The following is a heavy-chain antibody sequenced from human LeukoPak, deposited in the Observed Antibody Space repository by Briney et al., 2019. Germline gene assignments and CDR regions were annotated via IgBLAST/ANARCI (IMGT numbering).Heavy chain of an antibody. J-gene: IGHJ4*02. V-gene: IGHV4-39*07. CDR2: IYYSGNI. D-gene: IGHD5-24*01. Sequence: PSETLSLTCTVSGGSISNIDYYWGWIRQPPGKGLEWIGSIYYSGNIYYNPSLKSRVTISVDTSKNQFSLKLSSVTAADTAVYYCARLSSPDGYNSNCFLDYWGQGTLVTVSS. CDR3: ARLSSPDGYNSNCFLDY. CDR1: GGSISNIDYY.